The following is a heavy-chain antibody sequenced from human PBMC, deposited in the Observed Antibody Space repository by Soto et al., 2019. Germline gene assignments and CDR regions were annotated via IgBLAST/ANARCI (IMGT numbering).Heavy chain of an antibody. CDR1: GFTFSSYG. Sequence: GGSLRLSCAASGFTFSSYGMHWVRQAPGKGLEWVAVISYDGSNKYYADSVKGRFTISRDNAKNTLYLQMNSLSAEDTAVYFCAKGYSGYDYANWGQGSLVTVSS. V-gene: IGHV3-30*18. CDR3: AKGYSGYDYAN. CDR2: ISYDGSNK. J-gene: IGHJ4*02. D-gene: IGHD5-12*01.